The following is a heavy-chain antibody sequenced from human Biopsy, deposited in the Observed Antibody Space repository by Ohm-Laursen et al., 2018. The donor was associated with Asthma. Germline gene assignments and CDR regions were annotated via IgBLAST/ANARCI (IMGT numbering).Heavy chain of an antibody. Sequence: SETLSLTCSVSPGSINDYYWNWIRQFPGKGLEWIGYAHSSGSTRFNPSLKSQVTVSVDTSVDQVSLKLSSVSAADTAIYYCARATSTWSQSGPHFFDHWGPGTLVTVSS. J-gene: IGHJ5*02. CDR1: PGSINDYY. CDR2: AHSSGST. D-gene: IGHD6-13*01. CDR3: ARATSTWSQSGPHFFDH. V-gene: IGHV4-59*01.